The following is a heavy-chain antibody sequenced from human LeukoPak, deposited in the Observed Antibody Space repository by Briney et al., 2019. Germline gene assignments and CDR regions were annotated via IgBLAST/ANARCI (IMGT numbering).Heavy chain of an antibody. J-gene: IGHJ3*02. D-gene: IGHD2-15*01. CDR3: ARVLCSGGTCLDAFDI. CDR2: ISSSSSTR. Sequence: GGSLRLSCAASGFTFSSNNMNWVRQAPGKGLEWVSYISSSSSTRYYADSVKGRFTISRDNAKNSLYLQMNSLRDEDTAVYYCARVLCSGGTCLDAFDIWGQGTMVTVSS. V-gene: IGHV3-48*02. CDR1: GFTFSSNN.